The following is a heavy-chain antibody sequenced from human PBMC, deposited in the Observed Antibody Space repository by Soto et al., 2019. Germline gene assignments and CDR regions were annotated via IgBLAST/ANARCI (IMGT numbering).Heavy chain of an antibody. J-gene: IGHJ5*02. CDR3: ARGKGVYYGSGSYYNGRLWFDP. CDR2: INHSGST. Sequence: PSETLSLTCADYGGSFSGYYWSWIRQPPGKGLEWIGEINHSGSTNYNPSLKSRVTISVDTSKNQFSLKLSSVTAADTAVYYCARGKGVYYGSGSYYNGRLWFDPWGQGTLVT. CDR1: GGSFSGYY. D-gene: IGHD3-10*01. V-gene: IGHV4-34*01.